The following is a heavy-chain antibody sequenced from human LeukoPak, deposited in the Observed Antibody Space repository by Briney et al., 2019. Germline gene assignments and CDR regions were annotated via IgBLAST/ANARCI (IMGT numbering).Heavy chain of an antibody. J-gene: IGHJ5*02. CDR1: GYTFTSYD. Sequence: ASVKVSCKASGYTFTSYDINWVRQATGQGLEWMGWMNPNSGNTGYAQKFQGRVTMTRNTSISTAYMELSSLRSEVTAVYYCARARIAARPGWFDPWGQGTLVTVSS. CDR3: ARARIAARPGWFDP. D-gene: IGHD6-6*01. V-gene: IGHV1-8*01. CDR2: MNPNSGNT.